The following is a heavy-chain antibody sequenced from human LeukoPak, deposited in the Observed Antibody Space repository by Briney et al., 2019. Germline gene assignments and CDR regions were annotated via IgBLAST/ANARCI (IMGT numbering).Heavy chain of an antibody. D-gene: IGHD3-10*01. CDR1: GYTFTSYY. Sequence: GASVKVSCKASGYTFTSYYMHWVRQAPGQGLEWMGIINPSGGSTSYAQKFQGRVTMTRDTSTSTVYMELSSLRSEDTAVYYCVVWFGELLSQPPRGVDYWGQGTLVTVSS. CDR2: INPSGGST. CDR3: VVWFGELLSQPPRGVDY. V-gene: IGHV1-46*01. J-gene: IGHJ4*02.